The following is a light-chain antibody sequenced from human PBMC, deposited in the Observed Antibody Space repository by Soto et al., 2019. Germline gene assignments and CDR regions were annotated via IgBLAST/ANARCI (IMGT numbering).Light chain of an antibody. J-gene: IGKJ1*01. Sequence: EIVLTQSPGTLSLSPGERATLSCRASQSVSSNYLAWYQQKPGQAPRLLIYHASTLESGVPSRFSGSGSGTEFTLTISSLQPDDFATYYCQQYMSYSFGQGTKVDIK. V-gene: IGKV3-20*01. CDR1: QSVSSNY. CDR3: QQYMSYS. CDR2: HAS.